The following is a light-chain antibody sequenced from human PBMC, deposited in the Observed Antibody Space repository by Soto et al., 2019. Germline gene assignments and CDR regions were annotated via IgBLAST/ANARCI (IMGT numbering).Light chain of an antibody. CDR3: HQRRQWPLT. CDR2: DVS. V-gene: IGKV3-11*01. CDR1: QSIGSL. J-gene: IGKJ4*01. Sequence: EILLTQCPGILALAPPARAGLAFRASQSIGSLLGWYQQKPGRAPRLLISDVSNRATGIPARFSGSGSGTDFTLTISSLESEDFAVYYCHQRRQWPLTFGGGTKVDIK.